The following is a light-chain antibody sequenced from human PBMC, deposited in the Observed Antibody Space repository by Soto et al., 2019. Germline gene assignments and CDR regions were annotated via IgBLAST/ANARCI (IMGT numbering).Light chain of an antibody. CDR1: QGTSRY. Sequence: ENVLTQSPGTLSLSPGERATLSCRASQGTSRYLSWYQQRPGQAPRLLIYGASSRATGIPDRFSGSGSGTDFTLTIRMLEPEDLAVYYCQQYSTSPISFGQGTRLEIK. CDR3: QQYSTSPIS. V-gene: IGKV3-20*01. CDR2: GAS. J-gene: IGKJ5*01.